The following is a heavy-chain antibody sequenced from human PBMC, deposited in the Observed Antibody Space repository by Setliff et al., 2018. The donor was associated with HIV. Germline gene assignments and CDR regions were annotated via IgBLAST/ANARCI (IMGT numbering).Heavy chain of an antibody. V-gene: IGHV4-4*07. CDR2: LYVSGDT. J-gene: IGHJ6*03. CDR1: DDPISSYY. CDR3: ALTGHRLLRGYMDV. D-gene: IGHD2-15*01. Sequence: PSETLSLTCYVTDDPISSYYWSWVRQPAGKGLEWIGRLYVSGDTNYNPSLKSQVTMSLDTSKKHFSLKLKSVTAADTAVYYCALTGHRLLRGYMDVWGKGTTVTVS.